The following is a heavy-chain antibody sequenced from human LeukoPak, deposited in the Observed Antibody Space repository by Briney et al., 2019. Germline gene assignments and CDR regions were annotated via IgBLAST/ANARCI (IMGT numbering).Heavy chain of an antibody. CDR3: ARLSAYYYGSFFYYYMDV. D-gene: IGHD3-10*01. V-gene: IGHV3-23*01. CDR2: ISGSGGST. Sequence: GGSLRLSCAASGFTFSNYVMNWVRQAPGKGLEWVSAISGSGGSTYYADSVKGRFTISRDNAKNSVYLHMNSLRAEDTALYYCARLSAYYYGSFFYYYMDVWGKGTTVTVSS. CDR1: GFTFSNYV. J-gene: IGHJ6*03.